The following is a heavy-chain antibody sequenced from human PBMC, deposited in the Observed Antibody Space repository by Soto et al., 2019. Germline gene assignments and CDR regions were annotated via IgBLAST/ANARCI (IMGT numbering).Heavy chain of an antibody. CDR1: GYTFTGYY. CDR2: INPNSGGT. Sequence: ASVKVSCKASGYTFTGYYMHWVRQAPGQGLEWMGWINPNSGGTNYAQKFQGWVTMTRDTSISTAYMELSRLRSDDTAVYYRARSASRGDIVVVPAAMTDGYYGMDVWGQGNTVP. D-gene: IGHD2-2*01. CDR3: ARSASRGDIVVVPAAMTDGYYGMDV. J-gene: IGHJ6*02. V-gene: IGHV1-2*04.